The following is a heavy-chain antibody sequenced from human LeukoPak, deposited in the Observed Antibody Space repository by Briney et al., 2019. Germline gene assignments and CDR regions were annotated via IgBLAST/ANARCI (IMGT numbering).Heavy chain of an antibody. CDR2: ISYDGSNK. CDR1: GFTFSSYA. D-gene: IGHD2-2*03. V-gene: IGHV3-30-3*01. J-gene: IGHJ4*02. Sequence: GGSLRLSCAASGFTFSSYAMHWVRQAPGKGLQWVAVISYDGSNKYYADSVKGRFTISRDNSKNSLYLQMNSLRDEDTAVFYCASGSGHWGQGTLVTVSS. CDR3: ASGSGH.